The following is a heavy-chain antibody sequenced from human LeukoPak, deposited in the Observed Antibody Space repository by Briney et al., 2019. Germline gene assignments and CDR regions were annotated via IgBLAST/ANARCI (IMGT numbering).Heavy chain of an antibody. CDR1: GFTFSRYG. V-gene: IGHV3-33*01. CDR2: IWYDESNK. D-gene: IGHD2-2*01. J-gene: IGHJ6*02. CDR3: ARDYSTTWSYGMDV. Sequence: GGSLRLSCAASGFTFSRYGMHWVRQAPGKGMEGGAVIWYDESNKYHADSVKGGLTISRENYKNTLYLQMNSLRAEDTAVYYCARDYSTTWSYGMDVWGQGTTVTVSS.